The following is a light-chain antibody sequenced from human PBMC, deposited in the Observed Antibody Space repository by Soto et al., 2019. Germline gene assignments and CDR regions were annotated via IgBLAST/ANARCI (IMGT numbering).Light chain of an antibody. V-gene: IGKV1-9*01. CDR1: QDIRAF. Sequence: DIQLTQSPSFLSASVGDRVTITCRASQDIRAFLAWYQQEPGKAPKLLIHSAFTLQSGVPSRFSGSGSGTEFTLTISSLQPEDFATYYCQQRKSYPITFGQGTRLEIK. CDR2: SAF. J-gene: IGKJ5*01. CDR3: QQRKSYPIT.